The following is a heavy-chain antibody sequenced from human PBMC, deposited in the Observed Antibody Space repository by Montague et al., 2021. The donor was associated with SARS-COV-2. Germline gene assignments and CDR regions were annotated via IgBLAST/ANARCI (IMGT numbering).Heavy chain of an antibody. D-gene: IGHD3-3*01. V-gene: IGHV4-34*01. CDR2: T. J-gene: IGHJ3*02. Sequence: TNYNPSLKSRVSISVDTSKNQLSLKLTSVTAADTGVYYCARGQVTVFGLITMLPASGPFDIWGKGTRGTVSA. CDR3: ARGQVTVFGLITMLPASGPFDI.